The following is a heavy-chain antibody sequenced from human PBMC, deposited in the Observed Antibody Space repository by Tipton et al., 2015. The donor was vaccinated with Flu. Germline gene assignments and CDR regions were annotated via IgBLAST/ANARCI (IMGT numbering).Heavy chain of an antibody. Sequence: TLSLTCTVSGGSISSYFWSWIRRPAGKGLEWIGRTHASGSTNYNPSLKSRVTMSIDTSKNQFSLRLSPVTAADTAVYYCASSGFGKGDFWGQGTLVTVSS. J-gene: IGHJ4*02. CDR2: THASGST. V-gene: IGHV4-4*07. CDR1: GGSISSYF. CDR3: ASSGFGKGDF. D-gene: IGHD3-10*01.